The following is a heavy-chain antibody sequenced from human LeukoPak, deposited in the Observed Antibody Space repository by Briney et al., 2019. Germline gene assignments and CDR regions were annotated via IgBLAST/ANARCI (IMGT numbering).Heavy chain of an antibody. J-gene: IGHJ4*02. CDR3: ARSVATVTIDY. D-gene: IGHD4-17*01. CDR1: GYSFTSYA. CDR2: INDSNGNT. Sequence: ASVKVSCKASGYSFTSYAITWVGQAPGQGREGMGWINDSNGNTNYEQNLQGRVTMTTDTSTSTAYMELRSLRSDVTAMYYCARSVATVTIDYWGQGTLVTVSS. V-gene: IGHV1-18*01.